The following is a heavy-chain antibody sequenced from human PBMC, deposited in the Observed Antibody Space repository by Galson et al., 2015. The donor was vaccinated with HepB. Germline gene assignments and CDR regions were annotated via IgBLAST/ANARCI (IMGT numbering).Heavy chain of an antibody. J-gene: IGHJ4*02. V-gene: IGHV3-21*01. Sequence: SLRLSCAASGFTFSSYNMNWVRQAPGKGLEWVSSISSSSSYIYYADSVKGRFTISRDNAENSLYLQMNSLRAEDTAVYYCARNDFWSGLAYYFDYWGQGTLGTVSS. CDR2: ISSSSSYI. CDR3: ARNDFWSGLAYYFDY. D-gene: IGHD3-3*01. CDR1: GFTFSSYN.